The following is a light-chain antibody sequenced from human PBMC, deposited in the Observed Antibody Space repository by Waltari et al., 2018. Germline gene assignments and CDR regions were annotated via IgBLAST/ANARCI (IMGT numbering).Light chain of an antibody. Sequence: SPGLTQPPSVSVSPGQTAIITCSGDELADKYIYWFQQKSGQAPVVVIRRNTGRPPGIPERFSASDSGTTGTLVISGVQAEDEAEYYCQSADDSGDHVLFGGGTKLTVL. V-gene: IGLV3-25*03. CDR1: ELADKY. CDR2: RNT. J-gene: IGLJ2*01. CDR3: QSADDSGDHVL.